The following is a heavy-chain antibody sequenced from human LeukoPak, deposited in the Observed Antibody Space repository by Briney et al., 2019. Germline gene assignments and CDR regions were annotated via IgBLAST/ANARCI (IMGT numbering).Heavy chain of an antibody. V-gene: IGHV3-23*01. D-gene: IGHD6-13*01. J-gene: IGHJ4*02. CDR3: AKDAAGSSWPYYFDY. Sequence: GGSLRLSCAASGFTFSSYGMSWVRQAPGKGLEWVLAISGSGGSTYYADSVKGRFTISRDNSKNTVYLQMNSLRAEDTALFYCAKDAAGSSWPYYFDYWGQGTLVTVSS. CDR2: ISGSGGST. CDR1: GFTFSSYG.